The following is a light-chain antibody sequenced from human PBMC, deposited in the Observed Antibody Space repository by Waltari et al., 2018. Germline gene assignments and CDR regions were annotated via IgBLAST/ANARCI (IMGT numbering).Light chain of an antibody. V-gene: IGLV1-44*01. CDR3: AAWDGSLNAYV. J-gene: IGLJ1*01. Sequence: QSVLTQPPSASGPPGQRVTISCSGRSPHPGMNYVTWYQQFPGTAPKLPIYTLRQRPSWHPDRFSGSKSGTSASLAISGLQSEDEADYYCAAWDGSLNAYVFGAGTKVTVL. CDR2: TLR. CDR1: SPHPGMNY.